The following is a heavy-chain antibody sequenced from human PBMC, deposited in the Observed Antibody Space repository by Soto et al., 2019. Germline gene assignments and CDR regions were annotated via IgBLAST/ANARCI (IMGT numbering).Heavy chain of an antibody. CDR1: GFSFSTSG. V-gene: IGHV3-30*18. Sequence: VQLVESGGGVVQPGGSLRLSCAASGFSFSTSGMHWVRQAPGKGLEWVAVISYDGSSINYAESMKGRFTISRDNSKNTLFLQMNSLRPDDTSVYYCAKDTRYSGNHFDHWGQGTLVAVSS. CDR3: AKDTRYSGNHFDH. CDR2: ISYDGSSI. D-gene: IGHD1-26*01. J-gene: IGHJ4*02.